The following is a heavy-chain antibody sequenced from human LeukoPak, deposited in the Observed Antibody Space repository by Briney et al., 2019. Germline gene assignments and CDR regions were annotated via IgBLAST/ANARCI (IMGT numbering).Heavy chain of an antibody. J-gene: IGHJ3*02. CDR2: INSDGSST. CDR3: ARVTTVTDAFDI. D-gene: IGHD4-17*01. CDR1: GFTFSSYW. Sequence: GGSLRLSCAASGFTFSSYWMHWVRQAPGKGLVWVSRINSDGSSTSYADSVKGRFTISRDNSKNTLYLQMNSLRAEDTAVYYCARVTTVTDAFDIWGQGTMVTVSS. V-gene: IGHV3-74*01.